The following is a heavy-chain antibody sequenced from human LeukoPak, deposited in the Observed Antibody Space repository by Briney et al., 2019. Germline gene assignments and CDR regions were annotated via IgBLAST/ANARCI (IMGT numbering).Heavy chain of an antibody. CDR1: GFTFDDYA. D-gene: IGHD4-17*01. Sequence: PGGSLRLSCAASGFTFDDYAMHWVRQAPGKGLEWVSGISWNSGSIGYADSVKGRFTISRDNAKNSLYLQMNSLRAEDTALCYCAKANDYGDYGYFDYWGQGTLVTVSS. CDR2: ISWNSGSI. V-gene: IGHV3-9*01. CDR3: AKANDYGDYGYFDY. J-gene: IGHJ4*02.